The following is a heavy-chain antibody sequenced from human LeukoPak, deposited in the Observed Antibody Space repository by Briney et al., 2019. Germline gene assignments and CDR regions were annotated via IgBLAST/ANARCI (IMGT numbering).Heavy chain of an antibody. D-gene: IGHD4-11*01. CDR2: IWSDATNE. V-gene: IGHV3-33*06. J-gene: IGHJ5*02. Sequence: GTSLRLSCDASGFTFSHFAMHWVSQAPDKGLEWVAVIWSDATNEYYADSVKGRFTISRDNFKRTVSLEMNRLRAEDTAVYYCAKAAQRGFDYSNSLEHWGQGSLVIVSS. CDR1: GFTFSHFA. CDR3: AKAAQRGFDYSNSLEH.